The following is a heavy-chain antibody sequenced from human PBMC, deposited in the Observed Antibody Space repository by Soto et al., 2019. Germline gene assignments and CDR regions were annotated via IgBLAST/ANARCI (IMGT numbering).Heavy chain of an antibody. CDR3: ARVKGGVAVAGYYYYYGMDV. Sequence: QVQLVESGGGVVQPGRSLRLSCAASGFTFSSYAMHWVRQAPGKGLEWVAVISYDGSNKYYADSAKGRFTISRDNSKNTLYLQMNSLRAEDTAVYYCARVKGGVAVAGYYYYYGMDVWGQGTTVTVSS. V-gene: IGHV3-30-3*01. D-gene: IGHD6-19*01. CDR2: ISYDGSNK. J-gene: IGHJ6*02. CDR1: GFTFSSYA.